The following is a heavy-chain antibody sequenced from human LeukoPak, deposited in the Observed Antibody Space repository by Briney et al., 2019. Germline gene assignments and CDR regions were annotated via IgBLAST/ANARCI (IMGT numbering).Heavy chain of an antibody. CDR3: VRLQRDSSGYFVYYFHY. J-gene: IGHJ4*02. D-gene: IGHD3-22*01. CDR1: GYSFTDYW. Sequence: GESLKISCKGSGYSFTDYWIAWVRQMPGKGLEWMGIIYPGDSDIRYSPSFQGQVTISADKPIETAYLQWSSLKASDTATYYCVRLQRDSSGYFVYYFHYWGQGTLVTVSS. V-gene: IGHV5-51*01. CDR2: IYPGDSDI.